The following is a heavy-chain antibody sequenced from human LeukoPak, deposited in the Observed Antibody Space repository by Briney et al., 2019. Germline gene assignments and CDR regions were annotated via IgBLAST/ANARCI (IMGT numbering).Heavy chain of an antibody. V-gene: IGHV3-23*01. D-gene: IGHD6-19*01. CDR2: ISESAGST. CDR1: GFTFSTYA. J-gene: IGHJ4*02. CDR3: AKDRRQWPTDFDY. Sequence: GGSLTLSCAASGFTFSTYAMIWVRQAPGKGLEWVSGISESAGSTYYADSVKGRFTISRDNSKNTLYLQMNSLRAEDTAVYYCAKDRRQWPTDFDYWGQGALVTVSS.